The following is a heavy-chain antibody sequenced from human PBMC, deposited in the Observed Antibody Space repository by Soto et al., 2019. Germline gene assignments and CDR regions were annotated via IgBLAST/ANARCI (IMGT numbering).Heavy chain of an antibody. CDR3: ASGWYLDDY. CDR2: ISSSSSTI. J-gene: IGHJ4*02. D-gene: IGHD6-19*01. CDR1: GFTFSSYS. Sequence: GGSLRLSCAASGFTFSSYSMNWVRQAPGKGLEWVSYISSSSSTIYYADSVKGRFTISRDNAKNSLYLQMNSLRDKDTAVYYCASGWYLDDYWGQGTLVTVYS. V-gene: IGHV3-48*02.